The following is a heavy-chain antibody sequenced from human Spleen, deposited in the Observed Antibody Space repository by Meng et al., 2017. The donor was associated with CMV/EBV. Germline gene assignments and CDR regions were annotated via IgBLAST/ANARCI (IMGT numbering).Heavy chain of an antibody. CDR1: GGTFSSYT. CDR2: IIPILGIA. J-gene: IGHJ6*02. Sequence: SVKDSCKASGGTFSSYTISWVRQAPGQGLEWMGRIIPILGIANYAQKFQGRVTITADKSTSTAYMELSSLRSEDTAVYYCARAPRVRLSTGYYYYGLDVWGQGTTVTVSS. CDR3: ARAPRVRLSTGYYYYGLDV. D-gene: IGHD2-8*02. V-gene: IGHV1-69*02.